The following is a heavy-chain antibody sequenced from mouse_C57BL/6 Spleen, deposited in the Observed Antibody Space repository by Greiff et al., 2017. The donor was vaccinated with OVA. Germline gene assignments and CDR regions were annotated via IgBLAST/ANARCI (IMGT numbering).Heavy chain of an antibody. J-gene: IGHJ1*03. V-gene: IGHV5-16*01. Sequence: EVQRVESEGGLVQPGSSMKLSCTASGFTFSDYYMAWVRQVPEKGLEWVANINYDGSSTYYLASLKSRFIISRDNEKNILYLQMSSLKSEDTATYYCARDYYSNYGYFDVWGTGTTVTVSS. CDR2: INYDGSST. CDR1: GFTFSDYY. CDR3: ARDYYSNYGYFDV. D-gene: IGHD2-5*01.